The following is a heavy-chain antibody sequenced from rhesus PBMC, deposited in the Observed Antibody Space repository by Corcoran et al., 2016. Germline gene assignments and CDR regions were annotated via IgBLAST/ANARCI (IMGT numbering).Heavy chain of an antibody. CDR1: GYTFTSYY. J-gene: IGHJ3*01. D-gene: IGHD3-16*01. V-gene: IGHV1-200*01. Sequence: QVQLVQSGAEVKKPGTSVRLSCTASGYTFTSYYIHWVRQPPGQGLDGKGWINPSNDNTGYEQKSQGRVTMTRETSTSTAYMELNSLRSDDTAVYYCARYYSGSQGLDFWGQGLRVTVSS. CDR3: ARYYSGSQGLDF. CDR2: INPSNDNT.